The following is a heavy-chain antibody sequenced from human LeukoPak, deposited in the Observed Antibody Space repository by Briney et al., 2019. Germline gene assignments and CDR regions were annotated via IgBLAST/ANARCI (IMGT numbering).Heavy chain of an antibody. V-gene: IGHV4-39*01. Sequence: SETLSLTCTVSGGSISSSSYYWGWIRQPPGKGLXXXGXIYYSGSTYYNPSLKSRVTISVDTSKNQFSLKLSSVTAADTAVYYCARLMTTVTTLVVGLDYWGQGTLVTVSS. CDR1: GGSISSSSYY. D-gene: IGHD4-17*01. CDR2: IYYSGST. CDR3: ARLMTTVTTLVVGLDY. J-gene: IGHJ4*02.